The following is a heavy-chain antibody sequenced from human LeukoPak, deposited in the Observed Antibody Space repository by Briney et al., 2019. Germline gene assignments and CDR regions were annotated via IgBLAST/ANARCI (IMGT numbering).Heavy chain of an antibody. J-gene: IGHJ3*02. CDR2: IKDDGSER. D-gene: IGHD3-22*01. Sequence: GGSLRLSCAGSGYSFSGYWMSWVRQAPGKGLEWVANIKDDGSERYYLASVKGRFTISRDNSKNTLYLQMNSLRAEDTAVYYCARADYYYDSTPQAFDIWGQGTMVTVSS. V-gene: IGHV3-7*01. CDR3: ARADYYYDSTPQAFDI. CDR1: GYSFSGYW.